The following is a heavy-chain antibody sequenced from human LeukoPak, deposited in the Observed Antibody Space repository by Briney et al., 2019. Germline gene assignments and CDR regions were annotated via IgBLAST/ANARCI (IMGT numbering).Heavy chain of an antibody. V-gene: IGHV3-20*04. CDR2: INWNGGST. CDR3: AREILVRGVIITDQPDAFDI. CDR1: GFTFDDYG. J-gene: IGHJ3*02. D-gene: IGHD3-10*01. Sequence: GGSLRPSCAASGFTFDDYGRSWVRQAPGKGLEWVSGINWNGGSTGYADSVKGRFTISRDNAKNSLYLQMNSLRAEDTAVYYCAREILVRGVIITDQPDAFDIWGQGTMVTVSS.